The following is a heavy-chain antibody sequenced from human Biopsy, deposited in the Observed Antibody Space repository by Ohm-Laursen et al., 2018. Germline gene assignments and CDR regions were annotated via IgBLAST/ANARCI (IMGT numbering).Heavy chain of an antibody. CDR1: GGTFSNYG. D-gene: IGHD3-9*01. V-gene: IGHV1-69*06. CDR2: NIPILGTG. J-gene: IGHJ1*01. Sequence: EASVKVSCKAPGGTFSNYGVNWVRQAPGQGLEWLGGNIPILGTGNYAQKFQDRVTVAADTSTSTATMELSSLRSDDTAVYYCATKLTGYFHHWGQGTLVIVSS. CDR3: ATKLTGYFHH.